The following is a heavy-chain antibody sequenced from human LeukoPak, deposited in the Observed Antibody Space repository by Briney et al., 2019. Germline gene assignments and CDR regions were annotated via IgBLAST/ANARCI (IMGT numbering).Heavy chain of an antibody. CDR2: ISGSGDTT. CDR1: GFTFSSSA. D-gene: IGHD3-10*01. CDR3: AKDLRSSPRGQHF. J-gene: IGHJ4*02. Sequence: GGSLRLSCAASGFTFSSSAMSWVRQAPGKGLEWVSAISGSGDTTYYADSVKGRFTISRDSSKNTLYLQMNSLGAEDTAVYYCAKDLRSSPRGQHFWGQGTLVTVSS. V-gene: IGHV3-23*01.